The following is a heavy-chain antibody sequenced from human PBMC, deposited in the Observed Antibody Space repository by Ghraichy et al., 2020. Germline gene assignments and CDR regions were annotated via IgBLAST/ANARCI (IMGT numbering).Heavy chain of an antibody. CDR1: GFTFDDYA. V-gene: IGHV3-43*02. CDR2: ISGDGSRT. D-gene: IGHD2-15*01. Sequence: GGSLRLSCAASGFTFDDYAMHWVRQVAGKGLESVSLISGDGSRTKYADSVKGRFTISRDNSKNSLYLQMNSLRSEDTALYYCARDNGDIVLVGATLGVDYWGRGTLVTVSS. J-gene: IGHJ4*02. CDR3: ARDNGDIVLVGATLGVDY.